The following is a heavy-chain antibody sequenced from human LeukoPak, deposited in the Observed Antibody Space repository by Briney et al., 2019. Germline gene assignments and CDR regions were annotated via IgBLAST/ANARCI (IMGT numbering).Heavy chain of an antibody. CDR1: GFTFDDYA. CDR3: AKGDKIVVVITLFDY. D-gene: IGHD3-22*01. J-gene: IGHJ4*02. CDR2: ISWNSGSI. V-gene: IGHV3-9*01. Sequence: PGRSLRLSCAASGFTFDDYAMHWVRQAPAKGLEWVSGISWNSGSIGYADSVKGRFTISRDNAKNSLYLQMNSLRAEDTALYYCAKGDKIVVVITLFDYWGQGTLVTVSS.